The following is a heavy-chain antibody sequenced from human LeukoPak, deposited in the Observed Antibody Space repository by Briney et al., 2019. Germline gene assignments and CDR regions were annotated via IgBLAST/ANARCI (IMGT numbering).Heavy chain of an antibody. CDR2: VNPNSGGT. D-gene: IGHD3-10*01. Sequence: ASVNVSCTASGYTFAVYYIHWVRQAPGQGLEWMGWVNPNSGGTNYAQKFQGRVTMTRDASITTAYMELSGLRSDDTAVYYCARQPGDYNYWGQGTLVTVSS. J-gene: IGHJ4*02. CDR1: GYTFAVYY. CDR3: ARQPGDYNY. V-gene: IGHV1-2*02.